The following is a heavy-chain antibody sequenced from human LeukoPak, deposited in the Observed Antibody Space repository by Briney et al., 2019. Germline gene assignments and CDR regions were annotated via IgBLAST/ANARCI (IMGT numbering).Heavy chain of an antibody. CDR2: VSYDGSNQ. CDR1: GFTFSNYG. CDR3: AKTPRAPANFDY. D-gene: IGHD6-25*01. V-gene: IGHV3-30*18. Sequence: PGRSLRLSRAASGFTFSNYGMHWVRQAPGKGLEWLAVVSYDGSNQNYADSVKGRFTISRDNSKNTLFLQMNSLRAEDTAVYYCAKTPRAPANFDYWGQGTLVTVSS. J-gene: IGHJ4*02.